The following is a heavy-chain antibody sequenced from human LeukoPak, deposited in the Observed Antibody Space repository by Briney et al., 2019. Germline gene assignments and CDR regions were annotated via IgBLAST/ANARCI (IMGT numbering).Heavy chain of an antibody. Sequence: GGSLRLSCSASGSTFRDYPIHWVRQAPGEGLQYVSAISSAGGTTHYADSVRGRSTISRDNSKNTLYLQMSSLRAEDTALYYCVKVGDSGYGEYYQHWGQGTLVTVSS. J-gene: IGHJ1*01. CDR3: VKVGDSGYGEYYQH. V-gene: IGHV3-64D*06. CDR1: GSTFRDYP. CDR2: ISSAGGTT. D-gene: IGHD5-12*01.